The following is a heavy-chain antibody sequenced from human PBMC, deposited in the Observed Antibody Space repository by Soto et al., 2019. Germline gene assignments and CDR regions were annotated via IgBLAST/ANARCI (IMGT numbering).Heavy chain of an antibody. CDR1: GCSISSSSYY. CDR3: ARVPAAAGS. J-gene: IGHJ5*02. CDR2: IYYSGST. V-gene: IGHV4-39*01. Sequence: SETLSLTCTVSGCSISSSSYYWGWIRQPPGKGLEWIGSIYYSGSTYYNPSLKSRVTISVDTSNNQFSLKLSPVTAADTAAYYCARVPAAAGSWGQGTLVTVSS. D-gene: IGHD6-13*01.